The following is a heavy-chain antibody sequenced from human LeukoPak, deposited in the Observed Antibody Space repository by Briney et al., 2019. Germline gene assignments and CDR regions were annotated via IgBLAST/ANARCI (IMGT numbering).Heavy chain of an antibody. V-gene: IGHV3-30*04. Sequence: PGGSLRLSCAASGFTFSSYAMHWVRQAPGKGLEWVAVISYDGSNKYYADSVKGRFTISRGNSKNTLYLQMNSLRAEDTAVYYCARGPYYDILTGRVDYWGQGTLVTVSS. D-gene: IGHD3-9*01. J-gene: IGHJ4*02. CDR1: GFTFSSYA. CDR3: ARGPYYDILTGRVDY. CDR2: ISYDGSNK.